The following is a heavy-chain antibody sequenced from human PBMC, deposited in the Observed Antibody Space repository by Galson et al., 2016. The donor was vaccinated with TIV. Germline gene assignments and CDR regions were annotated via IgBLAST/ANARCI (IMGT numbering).Heavy chain of an antibody. Sequence: SVKVSCKASGYNFIGYYMHWVRQAPGQGLGWMGWIIPNSGGTNYAQKFQGRVTITRDKSMRTAYMELSRLRSDDTAVYYCARGVAVAGYFDYWGQGTLVTVSS. CDR2: IIPNSGGT. CDR1: GYNFIGYY. V-gene: IGHV1-2*02. CDR3: ARGVAVAGYFDY. J-gene: IGHJ4*02. D-gene: IGHD6-19*01.